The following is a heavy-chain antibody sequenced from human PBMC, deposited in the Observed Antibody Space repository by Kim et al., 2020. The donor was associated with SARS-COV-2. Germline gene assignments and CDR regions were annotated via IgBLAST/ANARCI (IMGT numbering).Heavy chain of an antibody. J-gene: IGHJ3*02. Sequence: YYANSVKGRFTISKDNSKSTLYLQMNSLRAEDTAVYYCARDHSSSHDAFDIWGQGTMVTVSS. D-gene: IGHD6-13*01. V-gene: IGHV3-33*01. CDR3: ARDHSSSHDAFDI.